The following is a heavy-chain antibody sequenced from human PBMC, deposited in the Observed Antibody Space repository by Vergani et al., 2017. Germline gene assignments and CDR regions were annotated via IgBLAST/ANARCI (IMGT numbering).Heavy chain of an antibody. CDR3: ARGPAVPAARWFDP. D-gene: IGHD2-2*01. CDR2: SYYSGST. J-gene: IGHJ5*02. Sequence: QVQLQESGPGLVKPSETLSLTCTVSGGSISSYYWSWIRQPPGKGLEWIGYSYYSGSTNYNPSLKSRVTISVDTSKNQFSLKLSSVTAADTAVYYCARGPAVPAARWFDPWGQGTLVTVSS. CDR1: GGSISSYY. V-gene: IGHV4-59*01.